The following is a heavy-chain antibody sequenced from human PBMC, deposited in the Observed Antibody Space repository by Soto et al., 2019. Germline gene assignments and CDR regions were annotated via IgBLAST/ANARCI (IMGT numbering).Heavy chain of an antibody. V-gene: IGHV2-5*02. CDR2: IYWDDDK. CDR1: GFSLSTSGVG. J-gene: IGHJ4*02. D-gene: IGHD6-13*01. Sequence: QITLKESGPTLVKPTQTLTLTCTFSGFSLSTSGVGVGWIRQPPGKALEWLALIYWDDDKRYSPSLKSRLTITKDTSKHQVVLTMTNMDPVDTATYYCARVEQQLVFDYWGQGTLVTVSS. CDR3: ARVEQQLVFDY.